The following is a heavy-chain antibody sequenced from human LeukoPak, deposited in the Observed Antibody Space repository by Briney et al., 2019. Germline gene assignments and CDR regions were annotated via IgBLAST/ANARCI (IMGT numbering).Heavy chain of an antibody. CDR2: IIPIFGTA. CDR1: GGTFSSYA. J-gene: IGHJ6*03. V-gene: IGHV1-69*06. CDR3: AREGYCSSTSCYDYYYYYMDV. Sequence: GASVKVSCKASGGTFSSYAISWVRQAPGQGLEWMGGIIPIFGTANYAQKFQGRVTITADKSTSTAYMELSSLRSEDTAVYYCAREGYCSSTSCYDYYYYYMDVWGKGTTVTVSS. D-gene: IGHD2-2*01.